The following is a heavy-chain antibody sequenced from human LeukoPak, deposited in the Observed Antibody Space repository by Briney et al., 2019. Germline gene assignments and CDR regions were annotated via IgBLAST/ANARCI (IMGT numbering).Heavy chain of an antibody. CDR3: ARERLREGGLDY. J-gene: IGHJ4*02. Sequence: GGSLRLSCAASRFTFSSYAMHWVRQAPGKGLEWVAVISYDGSNKYYADSVKGRFTISRDNSKNTLYLQMNSLRAEDTAVYYCARERLREGGLDYWGQGTLVTVSS. V-gene: IGHV3-30-3*01. CDR2: ISYDGSNK. D-gene: IGHD4-17*01. CDR1: RFTFSSYA.